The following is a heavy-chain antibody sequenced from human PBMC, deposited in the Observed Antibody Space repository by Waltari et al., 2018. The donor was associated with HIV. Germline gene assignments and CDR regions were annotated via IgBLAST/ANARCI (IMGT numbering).Heavy chain of an antibody. CDR2: IKPNTEGGTT. CDR3: STGPSVGIV. J-gene: IGHJ4*02. D-gene: IGHD1-26*01. CDR1: GFPFTNAW. V-gene: IGHV3-15*05. Sequence: EAQLVKSGGDLVKPEGSLRLSCAASGFPFTNAWMNGVRQAPGKGLEWVGRIKPNTEGGTTDFAAPVKGRFTISRDDSKNMVYLQMNSLKTEDTAVYYCSTGPSVGIVWGQGTLVTVSS.